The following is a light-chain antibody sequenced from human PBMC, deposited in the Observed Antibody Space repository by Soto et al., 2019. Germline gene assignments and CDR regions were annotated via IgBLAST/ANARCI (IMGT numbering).Light chain of an antibody. CDR2: DAS. CDR3: QQRSSWPPWT. V-gene: IGKV3-11*01. Sequence: EIVLTQSPATLSLSLGERATLSCRASQSVSRYLAWYQQKPGQAPRLLIYDASNRATGIPARFSGSGSGTDFPLTISSLEPEDFAVYYCQQRSSWPPWTFGQGTKVELK. J-gene: IGKJ1*01. CDR1: QSVSRY.